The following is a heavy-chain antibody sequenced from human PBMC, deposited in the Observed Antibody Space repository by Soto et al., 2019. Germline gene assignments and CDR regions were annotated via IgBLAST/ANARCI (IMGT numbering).Heavy chain of an antibody. Sequence: VKVSCKASGYTFDRYYMHWVRQAPGQGLEWMGVISPTDAFTSYAQQFQGRVTMTRDTSTSTLYMELSSLRSEDTAVYYCTRGSFLEWSCMDVWGQGTTVTAP. CDR3: TRGSFLEWSCMDV. CDR2: ISPTDAFT. V-gene: IGHV1-46*02. J-gene: IGHJ6*02. CDR1: GYTFDRYY. D-gene: IGHD3-3*01.